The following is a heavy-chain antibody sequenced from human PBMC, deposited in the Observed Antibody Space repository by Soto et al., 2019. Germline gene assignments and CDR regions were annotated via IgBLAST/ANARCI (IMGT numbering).Heavy chain of an antibody. Sequence: ASVKVSCKASGYTFINFDISWVRQAAGRGLEWLGWMNPGSGKTGYASKFQGRVAMTRDASTGTSHLELSSLTSDDTAVYYCARMESAGTLNWLDPWGQGTLVTVSS. CDR3: ARMESAGTLNWLDP. CDR2: MNPGSGKT. J-gene: IGHJ5*02. V-gene: IGHV1-8*02. CDR1: GYTFINFD. D-gene: IGHD6-13*01.